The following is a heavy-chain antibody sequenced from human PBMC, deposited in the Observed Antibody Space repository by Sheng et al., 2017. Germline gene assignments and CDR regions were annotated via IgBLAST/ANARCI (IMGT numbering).Heavy chain of an antibody. J-gene: IGHJ2*01. CDR3: AKRFVPLVGMTGWYFDL. D-gene: IGHD1-1*01. CDR1: RFTFSRYD. CDR2: ISGGGDNT. Sequence: EVQLLESGGALVQPGGSLRLSCAASRFTFSRYDMSWVRQAPGEGLDWVSSISGGGDNTYYADSVKGRFTISRDNSKNTLYLQMNSLRAEDTAVYYCAKRFVPLVGMTGWYFDLWGRGTLVTVSS. V-gene: IGHV3-23*01.